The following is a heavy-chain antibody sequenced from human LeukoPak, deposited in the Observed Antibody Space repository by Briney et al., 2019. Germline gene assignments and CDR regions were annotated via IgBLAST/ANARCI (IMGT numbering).Heavy chain of an antibody. CDR2: ISWDGGST. CDR1: GFTFDDYA. Sequence: PGGSLRLSCAASGFTFDDYAMHWVRQAPGKGLEWVSLISWDGGSTYYADSVKGRFTISRDNSKNSLYLQMNSLRAEDTALYYCAKERDSSGSTLGYWGQGTLVTVSS. CDR3: AKERDSSGSTLGY. V-gene: IGHV3-43D*03. D-gene: IGHD3-22*01. J-gene: IGHJ4*02.